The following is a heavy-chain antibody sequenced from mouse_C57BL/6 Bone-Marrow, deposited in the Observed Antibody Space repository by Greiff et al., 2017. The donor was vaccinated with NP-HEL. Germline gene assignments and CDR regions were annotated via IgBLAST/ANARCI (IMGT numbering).Heavy chain of an antibody. Sequence: VHVKQSVAELVRPGASVKLSCTASGFNITNTYMHWVKQRPEQGLEWIGRIDPENGNTKYAPKFQGKATITADTSSNTAYLQLSSLTSEDTAIYYCYRIAGAIRTKYLDVWGTGTTLTVSS. CDR1: GFNITNTY. CDR3: YRIAGAIRTKYLDV. D-gene: IGHD1-1*01. V-gene: IGHV14-3*01. J-gene: IGHJ1*03. CDR2: IDPENGNT.